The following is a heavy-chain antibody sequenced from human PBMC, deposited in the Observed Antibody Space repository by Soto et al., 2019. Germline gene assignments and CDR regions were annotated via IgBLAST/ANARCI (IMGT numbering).Heavy chain of an antibody. D-gene: IGHD5-18*01. CDR3: AKAKRGYSYGSNFDY. Sequence: EVQLVESGGVVVQPGGSLRLSCAASGFTFDDYTMHWVRQAPGKGLEWVSLISWDGGSTYYADSVKGRFTISRDNSKNSLYLQMNSLRTEDTALYYCAKAKRGYSYGSNFDYWGQGTLVTVSS. V-gene: IGHV3-43*01. CDR1: GFTFDDYT. J-gene: IGHJ4*02. CDR2: ISWDGGST.